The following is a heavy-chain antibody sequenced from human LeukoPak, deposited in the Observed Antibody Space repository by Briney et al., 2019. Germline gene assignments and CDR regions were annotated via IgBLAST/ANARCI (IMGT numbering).Heavy chain of an antibody. Sequence: GGSLRLSCAASGFTFSAYSMNWVRQAPEKGLEWVSYIRSSSSPIYYADSVKGRFTISRDNAKNSLYLQMDSLRAEDTAVYYCARDQAYSFDYWGQGTLVTVSS. D-gene: IGHD4-11*01. J-gene: IGHJ4*02. CDR3: ARDQAYSFDY. V-gene: IGHV3-48*01. CDR1: GFTFSAYS. CDR2: IRSSSSPI.